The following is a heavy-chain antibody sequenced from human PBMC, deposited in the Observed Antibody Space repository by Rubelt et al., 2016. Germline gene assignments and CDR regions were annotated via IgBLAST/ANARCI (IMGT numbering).Heavy chain of an antibody. D-gene: IGHD3-3*01. V-gene: IGHV2-26*01. CDR2: IFSNDEK. Sequence: LAHIFSNDEKSYSTSLKSRLTISKDTSKSQVVLTMTNMDPVDTATYYCGHSHYNFWSGYSFDYWGQGTLVTVSS. CDR3: GHSHYNFWSGYSFDY. J-gene: IGHJ4*02.